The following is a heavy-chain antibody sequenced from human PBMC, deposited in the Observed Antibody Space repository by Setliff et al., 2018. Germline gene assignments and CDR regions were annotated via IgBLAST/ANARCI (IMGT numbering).Heavy chain of an antibody. D-gene: IGHD6-13*01. CDR3: ARLQSGYSTIVDY. J-gene: IGHJ4*02. CDR2: IYHSGST. CDR1: GYSISSGYY. Sequence: PSETLSLTCAVSGYSISSGYYWGWIRQPPGKGLEWIGSIYHSGSTYYNPSLKSRVTISVDTSKNQFSLKLSSVTAADTAVYYCARLQSGYSTIVDYWGQGTLVTVSS. V-gene: IGHV4-38-2*01.